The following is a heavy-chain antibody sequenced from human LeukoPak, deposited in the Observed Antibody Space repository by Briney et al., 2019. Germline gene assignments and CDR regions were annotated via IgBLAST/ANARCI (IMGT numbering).Heavy chain of an antibody. CDR3: AKDDRNYGDYVGY. J-gene: IGHJ4*02. V-gene: IGHV3-23*01. Sequence: PGGSLRLSCAASGFIVNNNDMSWVRQAPGKGLEWVSAISGSGGSTYYADSVKGRFTISRDNSKNTLYLQMNSLRAEDTAVYYCAKDDRNYGDYVGYWGQGTLVTVSS. CDR1: GFIVNNND. CDR2: ISGSGGST. D-gene: IGHD4-17*01.